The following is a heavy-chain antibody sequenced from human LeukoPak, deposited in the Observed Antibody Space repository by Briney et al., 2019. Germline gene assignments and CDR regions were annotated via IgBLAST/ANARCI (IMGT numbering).Heavy chain of an antibody. CDR1: GFTFSTYG. D-gene: IGHD3-10*01. CDR3: ARDYYGSGSYRLDY. V-gene: IGHV3-33*01. CDR2: IWFDGSNK. J-gene: IGHJ4*02. Sequence: PGRSLRLSCAASGFTFSTYGMHWVRQAPGKGLEWVAIIWFDGSNKYYADSVKGRFTISRDNSKNTLYLQMNGLRAEDTAVYYCARDYYGSGSYRLDYWGQGTLVTVSS.